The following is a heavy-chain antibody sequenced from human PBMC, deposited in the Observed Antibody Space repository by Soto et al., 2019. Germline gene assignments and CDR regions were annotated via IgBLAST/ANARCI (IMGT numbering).Heavy chain of an antibody. CDR1: GGSISSSSYY. J-gene: IGHJ4*02. Sequence: SETLSLTCTVSGGSISSSSYYWGWIRQPPGKGLEWIGSIYYSGSTYYNPSLKSRVTISVDTSKNQFSLKLSSVTAADTAVYYCARLSTIFGVVPAFDYWGQGTLVTVSS. CDR3: ARLSTIFGVVPAFDY. V-gene: IGHV4-39*01. CDR2: IYYSGST. D-gene: IGHD3-3*01.